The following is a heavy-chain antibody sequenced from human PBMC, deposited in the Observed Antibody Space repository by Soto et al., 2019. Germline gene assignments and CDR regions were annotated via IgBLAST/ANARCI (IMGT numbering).Heavy chain of an antibody. D-gene: IGHD3-10*02. V-gene: IGHV1-2*02. CDR2: INPKFGDT. Sequence: QVQLVQSGAEVKEPGDSVRVSCEGSGYTFTAYHIHWVRQAPGHGLEWMGWINPKFGDTTYAQDFQGRVSMTRDMSISTVYMELSRLTSDDPAIYYCARNMDYYYGRGSGNGHGVWGQGTTVPVFS. CDR1: GYTFTAYH. CDR3: ARNMDYYYGRGSGNGHGV. J-gene: IGHJ6*02.